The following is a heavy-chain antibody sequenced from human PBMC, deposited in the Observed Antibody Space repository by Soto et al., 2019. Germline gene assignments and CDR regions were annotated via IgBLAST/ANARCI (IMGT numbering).Heavy chain of an antibody. CDR1: GFTFDDYA. J-gene: IGHJ4*02. D-gene: IGHD3-22*01. CDR3: AKALDYDSSGYYYFDY. CDR2: ISWNSGSI. Sequence: GGSLRLSCAASGFTFDDYAMHWVRQAPGKGLEWVSSISWNSGSIAYADYVKGQFTISRDNAKNSLFLQMSSLRPEDTALYYCAKALDYDSSGYYYFDYWGQGTLVTVSS. V-gene: IGHV3-9*01.